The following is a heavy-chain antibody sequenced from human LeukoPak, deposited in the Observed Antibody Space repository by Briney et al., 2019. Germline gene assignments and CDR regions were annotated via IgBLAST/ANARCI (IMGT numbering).Heavy chain of an antibody. J-gene: IGHJ4*02. CDR1: GYTFTGYC. Sequence: ASAKVSCKASGYTFTGYCMHWVRQAPGQGLEWMGWINPNSGGTNYAQKFQGRVTMTRDTSISTAYMELSRLRSDDTAVYYCARHVIYDILTGYRDYFDYWGQGTLVTVSS. D-gene: IGHD3-9*01. CDR2: INPNSGGT. V-gene: IGHV1-2*02. CDR3: ARHVIYDILTGYRDYFDY.